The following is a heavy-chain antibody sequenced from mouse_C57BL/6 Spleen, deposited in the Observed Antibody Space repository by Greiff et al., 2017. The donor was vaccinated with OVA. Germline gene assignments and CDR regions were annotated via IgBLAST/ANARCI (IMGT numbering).Heavy chain of an antibody. CDR1: GYTFPSYW. CDR2: IDPSDSYT. CDR3: ARRGTYDYDGAWCAY. V-gene: IGHV1-69*01. J-gene: IGHJ3*01. D-gene: IGHD2-4*01. Sequence: QVQLKQPGAELVMPGASVKLSCKASGYTFPSYWMHWVKQRPGQGLEWIGEIDPSDSYTNYNQKFKGKSTLTVDKSSSTAYMQLSSLTSEDSAVYYCARRGTYDYDGAWCAYWGQGTLVTVSA.